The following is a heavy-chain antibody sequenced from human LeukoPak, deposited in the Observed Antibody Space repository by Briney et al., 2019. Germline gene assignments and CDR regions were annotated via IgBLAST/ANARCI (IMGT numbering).Heavy chain of an antibody. CDR2: ISYDGSEK. CDR1: GFIFGTTS. Sequence: AGGSPRLSCAGSGFIFGTTSMSWVRQTPGKGLEWVASISYDGSEKYYVGSVEGRFTISRDSAKKSLFLQMNSLRAEDTAIYYSTRDQHWGQGTPVTVSS. V-gene: IGHV3-7*01. J-gene: IGHJ1*01. CDR3: TRDQH.